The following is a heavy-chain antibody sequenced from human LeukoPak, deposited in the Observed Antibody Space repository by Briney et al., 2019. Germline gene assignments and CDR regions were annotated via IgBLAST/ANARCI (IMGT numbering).Heavy chain of an antibody. J-gene: IGHJ3*02. Sequence: GSLRLSCAASGFTFSSYSMNWVRQAPGKGLEWVSYISSSSSTIYYADSVKGRFTISRDNSKNTLYLQMNSLRAEDTAVYYCAKGNGEMVDAFDIWGQGTMVTVSS. CDR2: ISSSSSTI. V-gene: IGHV3-48*01. D-gene: IGHD3-10*01. CDR3: AKGNGEMVDAFDI. CDR1: GFTFSSYS.